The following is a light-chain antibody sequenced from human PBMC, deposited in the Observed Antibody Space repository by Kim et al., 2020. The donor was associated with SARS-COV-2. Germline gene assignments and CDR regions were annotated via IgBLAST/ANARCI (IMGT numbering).Light chain of an antibody. CDR2: GRN. CDR3: KSRDSSGNVV. J-gene: IGLJ2*01. Sequence: SSELTQDPAVSVALGQTVRITCQGDSLRSYYASWYQQKPGQATVLVIYGRNNRPSGIPDRFSGSTSGNTASLTITGAQAEDEADYYCKSRDSSGNVVFGGGTQLTVL. V-gene: IGLV3-19*01. CDR1: SLRSYY.